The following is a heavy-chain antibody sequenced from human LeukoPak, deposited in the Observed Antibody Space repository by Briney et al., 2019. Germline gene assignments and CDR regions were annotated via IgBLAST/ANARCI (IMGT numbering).Heavy chain of an antibody. D-gene: IGHD1-26*01. V-gene: IGHV3-21*01. CDR2: ISSSSSYI. CDR3: AREIPGGASHLDY. Sequence: PGGSLRLSCAASGLIFSSFRMNWVRQAPGKGLEWVSSISSSSSYIYYADSVKGRFTISRDNAKNSLYLQMNSLRAEDTAVYYCAREIPGGASHLDYWGQGTLVTVSS. J-gene: IGHJ4*02. CDR1: GLIFSSFR.